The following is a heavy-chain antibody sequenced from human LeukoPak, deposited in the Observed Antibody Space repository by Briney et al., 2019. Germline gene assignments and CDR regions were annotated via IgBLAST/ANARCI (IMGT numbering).Heavy chain of an antibody. V-gene: IGHV3-7*01. D-gene: IGHD1-26*01. CDR2: IKQDGSEK. Sequence: GGSLRLSCAASKFTFSTYWMSWVRQAPGKGLEWVANIKQDGSEKYYVDSVKGRFTISRDNAKNSLYLQMNSLGAEDTAVYYCARRRYSGSSQHFDYWGLGTLVTVSS. J-gene: IGHJ4*02. CDR3: ARRRYSGSSQHFDY. CDR1: KFTFSTYW.